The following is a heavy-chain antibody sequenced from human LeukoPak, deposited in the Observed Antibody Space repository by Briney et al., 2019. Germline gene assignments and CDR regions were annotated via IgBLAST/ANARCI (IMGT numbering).Heavy chain of an antibody. Sequence: GASVKVSCKASGYTFTGYYMHWVRQAPAQGLEGMGWINPNSGGTNYAQKFQGRVTMTRDTSISTAYMKLSRLRSDDTAVYYCARAPSMGYYDSSGYNWNFDYWGQGTLVTVSS. D-gene: IGHD3-22*01. V-gene: IGHV1-2*02. CDR3: ARAPSMGYYDSSGYNWNFDY. CDR1: GYTFTGYY. CDR2: INPNSGGT. J-gene: IGHJ4*02.